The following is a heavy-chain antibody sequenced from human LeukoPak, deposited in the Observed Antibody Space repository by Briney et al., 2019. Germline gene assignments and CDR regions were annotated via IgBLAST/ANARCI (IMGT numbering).Heavy chain of an antibody. CDR1: GFTFSSYW. CDR3: ARESYDSSGYYYGGGFDY. Sequence: GGSLRLSCAASGFTFSSYWIHWVRQAPGKGLVWVSRIYSDATYYANSVKGRFTISRDNAKNTLYLQMNSLRAEDTAVYYCARESYDSSGYYYGGGFDYWGQGTLVTVSS. J-gene: IGHJ4*02. D-gene: IGHD3-22*01. CDR2: IYSDAT. V-gene: IGHV3-74*01.